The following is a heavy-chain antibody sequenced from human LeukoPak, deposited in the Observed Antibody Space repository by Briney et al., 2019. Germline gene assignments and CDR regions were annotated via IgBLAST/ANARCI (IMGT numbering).Heavy chain of an antibody. D-gene: IGHD2-2*01. Sequence: GGSLRLSCAASGFTFSSYAMHWVRQAPGKGLEWVAVISYDGSNKYYADSVKGRFTISRDNSKNTQYLQMNSLRAEDTAVYYCAREVVPAAAIDYWGQGTLVTVSS. CDR3: AREVVPAAAIDY. J-gene: IGHJ4*02. V-gene: IGHV3-30-3*01. CDR2: ISYDGSNK. CDR1: GFTFSSYA.